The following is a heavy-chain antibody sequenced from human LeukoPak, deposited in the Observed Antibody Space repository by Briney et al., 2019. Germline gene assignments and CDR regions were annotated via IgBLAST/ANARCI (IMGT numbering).Heavy chain of an antibody. CDR2: IYYSGRT. D-gene: IGHD1-26*01. Sequence: PSETLSLTCAVSGGSISSSSYFWAWIRQPPGKGLEWIGSIYYSGRTYNNPSLQSRVTISVDTSKNQFSLKLNSVTAADTAVYYCARLKGWGHYSGSLGYYYGMDVWGQGTTVTVSS. CDR3: ARLKGWGHYSGSLGYYYGMDV. V-gene: IGHV4-39*07. CDR1: GGSISSSSYF. J-gene: IGHJ6*02.